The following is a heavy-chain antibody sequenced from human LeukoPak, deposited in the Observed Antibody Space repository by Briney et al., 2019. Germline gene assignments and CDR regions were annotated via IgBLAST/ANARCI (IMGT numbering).Heavy chain of an antibody. V-gene: IGHV3-23*01. J-gene: IGHJ4*02. Sequence: PGRSLRLSCAASGFTFSSYAMHWVRQAPGKGLEWVSAISGSGGSTYYADSVKGRFTISRDNSKNTLYLQMNSLRAEDTAVYYCAKDLALVSGWYGTFDYWGQGTLVTVSS. D-gene: IGHD6-19*01. CDR2: ISGSGGST. CDR1: GFTFSSYA. CDR3: AKDLALVSGWYGTFDY.